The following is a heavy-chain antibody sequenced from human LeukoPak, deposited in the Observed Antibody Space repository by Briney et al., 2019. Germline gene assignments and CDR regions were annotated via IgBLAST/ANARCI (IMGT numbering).Heavy chain of an antibody. D-gene: IGHD6-13*01. CDR1: GFTFSSYW. Sequence: GGSLRLSCAASGFTFSSYWMSWVRQAPGKGLEWVANIKQDGSEKYYVDSVKGRFTISRDNAKNSLYLQMNSLRAEDTAVYYCATTFPGIAAAGTGYWGQGTLVTVSS. V-gene: IGHV3-7*01. J-gene: IGHJ4*02. CDR2: IKQDGSEK. CDR3: ATTFPGIAAAGTGY.